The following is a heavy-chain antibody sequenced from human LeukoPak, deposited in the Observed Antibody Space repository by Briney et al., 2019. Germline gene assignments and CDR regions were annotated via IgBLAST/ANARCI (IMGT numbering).Heavy chain of an antibody. D-gene: IGHD2-15*01. V-gene: IGHV5-51*03. J-gene: IGHJ5*02. CDR2: IYPGDSDT. CDR3: AGGYCSGGSCYWFDP. Sequence: GESLKISCKGSGYSFTNYWIGWVRQMPGEGLEWMGIIYPGDSDTRYSPSFQGQVTISADKSISTAYLQWSSLKASDTAMYYCAGGYCSGGSCYWFDPWGQGTLVTVSS. CDR1: GYSFTNYW.